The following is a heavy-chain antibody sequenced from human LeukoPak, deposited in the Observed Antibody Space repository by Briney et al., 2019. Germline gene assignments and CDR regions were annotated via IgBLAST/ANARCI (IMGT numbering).Heavy chain of an antibody. V-gene: IGHV1-18*01. Sequence: ASVTVSCKASGYTFTSYGISWVRQAPGQGLEWMGWISAYNGNTNYAQKLQGRVTMTTDTSTSTAYMELRSLRSDDTAVYYCARDLVIAAARRGGFDPWGQGTLVTVSS. J-gene: IGHJ5*02. CDR1: GYTFTSYG. CDR2: ISAYNGNT. CDR3: ARDLVIAAARRGGFDP. D-gene: IGHD6-13*01.